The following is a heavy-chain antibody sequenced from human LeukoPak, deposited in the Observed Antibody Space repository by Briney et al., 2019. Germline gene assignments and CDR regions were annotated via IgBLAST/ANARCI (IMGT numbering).Heavy chain of an antibody. CDR2: ISAYNGNT. J-gene: IGHJ6*02. Sequence: GASVKVSCKASGYTFTSYGISWVRQAPGQGLEWMGWISAYNGNTNYAQKFQGRVTMTEDTSTDTAYMELSSLRSEDTAVYYCATTPNHYSSGLPIPWRGLVVWGQGTTVTVSS. CDR1: GYTFTSYG. CDR3: ATTPNHYSSGLPIPWRGLVV. D-gene: IGHD3-22*01. V-gene: IGHV1-18*01.